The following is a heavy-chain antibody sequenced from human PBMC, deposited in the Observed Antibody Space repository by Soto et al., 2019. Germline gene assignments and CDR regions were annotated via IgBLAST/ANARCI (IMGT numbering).Heavy chain of an antibody. CDR2: ITASDGRV. CDR1: RFTFSIYA. D-gene: IGHD3-10*01. J-gene: IGHJ6*02. CDR3: AKGDSMIRGVYGMNV. Sequence: HGGCMRLSCAASRFTFSIYAISWALQAQGKGLEWVSLITASDGRVYYADSVKGRFTISRDNSNNTLYLQMNGLRVEDTAVYYCAKGDSMIRGVYGMNVWGRGTTVTVSS. V-gene: IGHV3-23*01.